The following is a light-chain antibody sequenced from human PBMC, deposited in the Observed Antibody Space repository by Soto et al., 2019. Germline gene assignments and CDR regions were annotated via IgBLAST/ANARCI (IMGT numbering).Light chain of an antibody. CDR2: EVS. J-gene: IGLJ2*01. Sequence: QSALTQPASVSGSPGQSITISCTGTNSDVGGYDYDSWYQQHPGKAPKLMIYEVSHRPSGVSNRFSGSRSGNTASLTISGLQAEDEADYYCSSYTCSTTLGVFGGGTKVTVL. CDR1: NSDVGGYDY. CDR3: SSYTCSTTLGV. V-gene: IGLV2-14*01.